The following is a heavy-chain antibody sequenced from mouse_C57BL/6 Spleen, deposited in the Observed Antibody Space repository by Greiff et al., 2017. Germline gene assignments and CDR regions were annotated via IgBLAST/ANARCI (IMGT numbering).Heavy chain of an antibody. CDR2: IHPNSGST. V-gene: IGHV1-64*01. Sequence: QVQLQQPGAELVKPGASVKLSCKASGYTFTSYWMHWVKQRPGQGLEWIGMIHPNSGSTNYNEKFKSKATLTVDKSSSTAYMQLSSLTSEDSAVYYCARGASYGSSYGGYFDYWGQGTSLTVAS. J-gene: IGHJ2*03. CDR1: GYTFTSYW. CDR3: ARGASYGSSYGGYFDY. D-gene: IGHD1-1*01.